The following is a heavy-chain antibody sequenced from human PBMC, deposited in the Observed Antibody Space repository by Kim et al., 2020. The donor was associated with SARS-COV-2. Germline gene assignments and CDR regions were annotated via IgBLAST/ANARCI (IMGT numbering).Heavy chain of an antibody. Sequence: KGRFTISRDNSKNTLYLQMNSLRAEDTAVYYCARDRLRYFDWLSPAHPGYWGQGTLVTVSS. D-gene: IGHD3-9*01. V-gene: IGHV3-30*07. CDR3: ARDRLRYFDWLSPAHPGY. J-gene: IGHJ4*02.